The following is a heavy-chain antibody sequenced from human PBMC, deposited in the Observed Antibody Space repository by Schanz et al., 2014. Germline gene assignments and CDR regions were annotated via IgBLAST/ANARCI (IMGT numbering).Heavy chain of an antibody. Sequence: QLMQSGSEVRKPGASVKVSCKASGYIFGSHGMTWVRQAPGQGPELMGWINAHTGNTQYAQKFQSRVNMTRDTVTTTMHLELTRLRTDDTASYYCARVHSATYHYNSPGAFDIWGQGTMVTVSS. V-gene: IGHV1-18*01. J-gene: IGHJ3*02. CDR2: INAHTGNT. D-gene: IGHD3-10*01. CDR3: ARVHSATYHYNSPGAFDI. CDR1: GYIFGSHG.